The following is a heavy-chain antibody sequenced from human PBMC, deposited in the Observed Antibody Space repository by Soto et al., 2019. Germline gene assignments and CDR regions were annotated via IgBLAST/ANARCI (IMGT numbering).Heavy chain of an antibody. CDR3: ARGSGIVALPGELEDVKYDY. Sequence: QVQLQQWGAGLVKPSETLSLSCAVYGQSFSGHSWAWIRQPPGKGLEWIGEINESGSTYYNPSLKSRVTISTDTAKNQCSRKLSSVSAADTAADFCARGSGIVALPGELEDVKYDYWGQGTLVNVSS. J-gene: IGHJ4*02. D-gene: IGHD1-1*01. CDR2: INESGST. V-gene: IGHV4-34*01. CDR1: GQSFSGHS.